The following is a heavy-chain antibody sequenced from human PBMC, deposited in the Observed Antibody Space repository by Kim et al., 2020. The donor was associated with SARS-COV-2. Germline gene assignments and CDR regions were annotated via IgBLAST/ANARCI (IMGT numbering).Heavy chain of an antibody. Sequence: GGSLRLSCAASGFTFSSYGMHWVRQAPGKGLEWVAVISYDGSNKYYADSVKGRFTISRDNSKNTLYLQMNSLRAEDTAVYYCSRDGYSSSWFDYYYGMD. CDR1: GFTFSSYG. D-gene: IGHD6-13*01. V-gene: IGHV3-33*05. CDR2: ISYDGSNK. CDR3: SRDGYSSSWFDYYYGMD. J-gene: IGHJ6*01.